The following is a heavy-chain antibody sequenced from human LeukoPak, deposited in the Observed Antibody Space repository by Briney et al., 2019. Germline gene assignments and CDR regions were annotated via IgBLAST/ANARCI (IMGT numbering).Heavy chain of an antibody. Sequence: PSETLSLTCTVSGGSISSYYWSWIRQPPGKGLEWIGYIYYSGSTNYNPSLKSRVTISVDTSKNQFSLKLSSVTAADTAVYYCARHRRNCSSTSCPTGFDPWGQGTLVTVSS. CDR3: ARHRRNCSSTSCPTGFDP. CDR1: GGSISSYY. V-gene: IGHV4-59*01. D-gene: IGHD2-2*01. J-gene: IGHJ5*02. CDR2: IYYSGST.